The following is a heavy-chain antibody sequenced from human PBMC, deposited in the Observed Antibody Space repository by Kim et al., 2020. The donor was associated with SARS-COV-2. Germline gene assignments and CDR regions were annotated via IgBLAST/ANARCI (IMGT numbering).Heavy chain of an antibody. CDR2: ISSSSSYI. Sequence: GGSLRLSCAASGFTFSSYSMNWVRQAPGKGLEWVSSISSSSSYIYYADSVKGRFTISRDNAKNSLYLQMNSLRAEDTAVYYCARGRSIVATIFACSGGSCHFDYWGPGTLVTVSS. CDR3: ARGRSIVATIFACSGGSCHFDY. V-gene: IGHV3-21*01. D-gene: IGHD2-15*01. J-gene: IGHJ4*02. CDR1: GFTFSSYS.